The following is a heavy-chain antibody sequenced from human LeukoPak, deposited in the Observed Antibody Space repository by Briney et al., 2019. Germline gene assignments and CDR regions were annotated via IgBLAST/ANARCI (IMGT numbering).Heavy chain of an antibody. D-gene: IGHD3-10*01. Sequence: ASVKVSCKASGSTFTAYHFHWVRQAPGQGLEWMGCINLDTRDTHYKEKFQGRFIMTWDTSITTAYMELSTLNSDDTALYYCAKEKTDSGGFADWGQGTLVTVSA. CDR1: GSTFTAYH. J-gene: IGHJ4*02. V-gene: IGHV1-2*02. CDR2: INLDTRDT. CDR3: AKEKTDSGGFAD.